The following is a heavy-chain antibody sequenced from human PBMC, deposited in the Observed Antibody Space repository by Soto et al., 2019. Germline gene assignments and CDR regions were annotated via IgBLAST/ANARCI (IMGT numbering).Heavy chain of an antibody. V-gene: IGHV4-39*01. Sequence: SETLSLTRTVCGVSIHNSHSFWAWIRQPPGKGLQFIASVYHNGGAHYNSSLKSRVTISVDTANNQVSLRMRSLTAADTAFYYCGRVVEGPTRHTDPASWGHRILVTVSS. CDR2: VYHNGGA. J-gene: IGHJ5*01. CDR3: GRVVEGPTRHTDPAS. D-gene: IGHD2-21*01. CDR1: GVSIHNSHSF.